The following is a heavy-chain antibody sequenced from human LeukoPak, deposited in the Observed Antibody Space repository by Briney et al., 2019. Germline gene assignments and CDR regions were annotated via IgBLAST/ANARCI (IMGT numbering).Heavy chain of an antibody. D-gene: IGHD6-13*01. CDR2: FDPEDGET. J-gene: IGHJ5*02. Sequence: ASVKVSCKVSGYTLTELSMHWVRQAPGKGLEWMGGFDPEDGETIYAQKFQGRVTMTEDTSTDTAYMELSSLRSEDTAVYYCATAAAAGNWNWFDPWAREPWSPSPQ. V-gene: IGHV1-24*01. CDR1: GYTLTELS. CDR3: ATAAAAGNWNWFDP.